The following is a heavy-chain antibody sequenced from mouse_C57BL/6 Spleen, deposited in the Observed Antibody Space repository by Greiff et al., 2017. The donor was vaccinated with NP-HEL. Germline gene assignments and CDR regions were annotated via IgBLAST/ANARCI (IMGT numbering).Heavy chain of an antibody. V-gene: IGHV2-2*01. J-gene: IGHJ4*01. CDR3: ARGKIYDYDGYYYAMDY. D-gene: IGHD2-4*01. CDR1: GFSLTSYG. Sequence: VKLMESGPGLVQPSQSLSITCTVSGFSLTSYGVHWVRQSPGKGLEWLGVIWSGGSTDYNAAFISRLSISKDNSKSQVFFKMNSLQADDTAIYYCARGKIYDYDGYYYAMDYWGQGTSVTVSS. CDR2: IWSGGST.